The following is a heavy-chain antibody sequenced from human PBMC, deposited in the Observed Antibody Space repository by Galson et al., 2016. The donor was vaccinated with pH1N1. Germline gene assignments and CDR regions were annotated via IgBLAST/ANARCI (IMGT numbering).Heavy chain of an antibody. CDR2: ISYDASDK. CDR1: GFTFSSYG. J-gene: IGHJ2*01. CDR3: ARDRFLDNWYFDL. Sequence: SLRLSCAASGFTFSSYGMHWVRQAPGKGLEWVAIISYDASDKYYADSVKGRFTISRDNSKNTMYLQMNSLRAEDTAVYYCARDRFLDNWYFDLWGRGTLVTVSS. V-gene: IGHV3-30*03. D-gene: IGHD3/OR15-3a*01.